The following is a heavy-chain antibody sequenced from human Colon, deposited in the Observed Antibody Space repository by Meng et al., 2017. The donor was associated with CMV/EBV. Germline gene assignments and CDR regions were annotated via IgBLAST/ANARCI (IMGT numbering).Heavy chain of an antibody. CDR3: AKFPACNDINCQPS. D-gene: IGHD2/OR15-2a*01. CDR1: GGTFSDYP. J-gene: IGHJ5*02. CDR2: IVPFLDIP. V-gene: IGHV1-69*02. Sequence: SVKVSCKTSGGTFSDYPISWVRQAPGQGFEWMGRIVPFLDIPNYAQNFRGKVTITADRSTSTSYIEINSLGSEDTAVYYCAKFPACNDINCQPSWGQGTLVTVSS.